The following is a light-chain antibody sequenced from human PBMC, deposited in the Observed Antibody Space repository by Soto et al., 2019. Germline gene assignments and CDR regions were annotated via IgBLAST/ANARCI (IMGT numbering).Light chain of an antibody. J-gene: IGKJ1*01. V-gene: IGKV3-15*01. CDR3: QQYNNWWT. CDR2: S. Sequence: EIVMTQSPATPSVSPGERATLSCRASQSVSSNLAWYQQKPGQAPRLLISTRATGIPARFSGSGSGTEFTLTISSLQSEDFAVYYCQQYNNWWTFGQGTKVEIK. CDR1: QSVSSN.